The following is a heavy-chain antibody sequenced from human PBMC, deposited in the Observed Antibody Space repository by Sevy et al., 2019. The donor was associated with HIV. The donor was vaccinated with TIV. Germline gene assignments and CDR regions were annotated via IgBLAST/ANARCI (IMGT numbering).Heavy chain of an antibody. J-gene: IGHJ6*03. V-gene: IGHV3-30*02. CDR2: IRYDGSNK. CDR3: AKDGKPSSYYYYYMDV. CDR1: GFTFSSYG. Sequence: GGSLRLSCAASGFTFSSYGMHWVRQAPGKGLEWVAFIRYDGSNKYYADSVKGRFTISRDNSKNTLYLQMNSLRAEDTAVYYCAKDGKPSSYYYYYMDVWGKGTTVTVSS. D-gene: IGHD6-6*01.